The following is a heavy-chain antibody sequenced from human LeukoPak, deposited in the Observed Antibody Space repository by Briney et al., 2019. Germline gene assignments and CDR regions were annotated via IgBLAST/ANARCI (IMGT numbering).Heavy chain of an antibody. Sequence: GGSLRLSCAASGFTFSDYYMSWIRQAPGKGLEWVSYISSSGSTIYYADSVKGRFTIPRDNAKNSLYLQMNSLRAENTAVYYCARELVYCSSTSCYGVSGYFDYWGQGTLVTVSS. CDR2: ISSSGSTI. V-gene: IGHV3-11*04. J-gene: IGHJ4*02. D-gene: IGHD2-2*01. CDR3: ARELVYCSSTSCYGVSGYFDY. CDR1: GFTFSDYY.